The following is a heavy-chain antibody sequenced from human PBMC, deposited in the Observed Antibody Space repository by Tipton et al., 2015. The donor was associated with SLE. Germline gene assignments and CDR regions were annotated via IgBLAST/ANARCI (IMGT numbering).Heavy chain of an antibody. V-gene: IGHV3-66*02. D-gene: IGHD4-11*01. J-gene: IGHJ6*03. CDR3: ARALTYSLYYYYMDV. CDR1: GFTASSNY. CDR2: IYRGGST. Sequence: GSLRLSCAASGFTASSNYISWVRQAPGKGLEWVSVIYRGGSTYYADSVKGRFTISRDNSKNTVYLQMNSLRTEDPAVYYCARALTYSLYYYYMDVWGKGTTVTVSS.